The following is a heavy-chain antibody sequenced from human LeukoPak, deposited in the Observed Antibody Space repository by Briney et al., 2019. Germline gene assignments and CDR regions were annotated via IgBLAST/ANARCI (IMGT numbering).Heavy chain of an antibody. J-gene: IGHJ6*03. V-gene: IGHV1-18*01. CDR1: GYAFTSYG. Sequence: ASVKVSCKASGYAFTSYGISWVRQAPGQGLEWMGWISAYNGNTNYAQKLQGRVTMTTDTSTSTAYMELRSLRSDDTAVYYCARDSGTLYCSGGSCHAYYYYYMDVWGKGTTVTISS. D-gene: IGHD2-15*01. CDR2: ISAYNGNT. CDR3: ARDSGTLYCSGGSCHAYYYYYMDV.